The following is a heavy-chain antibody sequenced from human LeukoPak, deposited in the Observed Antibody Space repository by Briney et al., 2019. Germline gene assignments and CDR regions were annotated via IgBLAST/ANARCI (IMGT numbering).Heavy chain of an antibody. CDR1: GGSISSSSYY. CDR2: VFYSGSA. CDR3: ARHNSDDDWGTFDW. J-gene: IGHJ4*02. V-gene: IGHV4-39*01. Sequence: PSESLSLTCTVSGGSISSSSYYWGWIRQTPGKGLEWIGSVFYSGSAYYDTSLKSRVTIFADTSKNQFSLKLTSMTAAETSIYFCARHNSDDDWGTFDWWGQGTLVTVSS. D-gene: IGHD3-16*01.